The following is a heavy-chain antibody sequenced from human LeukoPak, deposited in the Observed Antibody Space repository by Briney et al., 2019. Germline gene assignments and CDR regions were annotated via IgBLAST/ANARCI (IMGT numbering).Heavy chain of an antibody. CDR2: MNPNSGNT. Sequence: GASVKVSCKASGYTFSSHDINWVRQATGQGLEWMGWMNPNSGNTGFAKNFQGRATITRDTSISTAYMELSSLRSEDTAVYYCAKDRDFWSGSLGGMDVWGKGTTVTVSS. CDR3: AKDRDFWSGSLGGMDV. CDR1: GYTFSSHD. V-gene: IGHV1-8*01. D-gene: IGHD3-3*01. J-gene: IGHJ6*04.